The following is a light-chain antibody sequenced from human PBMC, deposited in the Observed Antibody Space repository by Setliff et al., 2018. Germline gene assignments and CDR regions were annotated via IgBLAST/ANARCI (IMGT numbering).Light chain of an antibody. V-gene: IGLV2-14*01. Sequence: QSALTQPASVSGSPGQSITISCTGTSSDVGGYNYVSWYQQHPGKAPKLMIYEVSDRPSGVSNRFFGSKSGNTASLTISGLQAEDGADYYCTSYTSSRTYVFGTGTKVTVL. CDR1: SSDVGGYNY. CDR2: EVS. CDR3: TSYTSSRTYV. J-gene: IGLJ1*01.